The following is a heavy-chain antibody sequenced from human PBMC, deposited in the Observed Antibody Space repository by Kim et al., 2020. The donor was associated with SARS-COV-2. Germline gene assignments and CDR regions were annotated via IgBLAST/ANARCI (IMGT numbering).Heavy chain of an antibody. D-gene: IGHD6-13*01. CDR3: ARVGSSSWYFDY. V-gene: IGHV3-7*01. J-gene: IGHJ4*02. CDR2: K. Sequence: KYYVDSVKGRFTISRDNAKNSLYLQMNSLRAEDTAVYYCARVGSSSWYFDYWGQGTLSPSPQ.